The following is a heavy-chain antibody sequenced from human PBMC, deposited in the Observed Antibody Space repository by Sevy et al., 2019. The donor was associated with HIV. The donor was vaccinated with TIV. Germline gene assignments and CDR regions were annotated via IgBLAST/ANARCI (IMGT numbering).Heavy chain of an antibody. Sequence: ASVKVSCKASGGILNNYGMNWVRQAPGQGLEWMGGIIPSVGIASYAQKIQGRAAITADESTSTMYLEVGRLRSDDTAVYFCASVRPWGGDCYVFDTWGQATLVTVSS. V-gene: IGHV1-69*10. CDR1: GGILNNYG. CDR3: ASVRPWGGDCYVFDT. CDR2: IIPSVGIA. D-gene: IGHD2-21*02. J-gene: IGHJ4*02.